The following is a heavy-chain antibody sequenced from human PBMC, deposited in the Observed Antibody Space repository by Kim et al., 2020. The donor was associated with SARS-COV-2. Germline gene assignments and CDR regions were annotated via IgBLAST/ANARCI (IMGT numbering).Heavy chain of an antibody. CDR3: ARVYFDWLLSNGYYFDY. D-gene: IGHD3-9*01. V-gene: IGHV1-3*01. CDR1: GYTFASYA. J-gene: IGHJ4*02. CDR2: INAGNGNT. Sequence: ASVKVSCKASGYTFASYAMHWVRQAPGQRLEWMGWINAGNGNTKYSQKFQGRVTITRDTSASTAYMELSSLRSEDTAVYYCARVYFDWLLSNGYYFDYWGQGTLVTVSS.